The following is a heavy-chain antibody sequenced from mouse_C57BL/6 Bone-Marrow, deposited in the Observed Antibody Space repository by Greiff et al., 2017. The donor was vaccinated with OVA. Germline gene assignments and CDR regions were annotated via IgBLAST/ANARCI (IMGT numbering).Heavy chain of an antibody. CDR3: ARDYYGSSYWYFDV. V-gene: IGHV1-54*01. CDR1: GYAFTNYL. CDR2: INPGSGGT. J-gene: IGHJ1*03. D-gene: IGHD1-1*01. Sequence: QVQLQQSGAELVRPGTSVKVSCKASGYAFTNYLIEWVKQRPGQGLEWIGVINPGSGGTNYNEKFKGKATLTADKSSSTAYMQLSSRTSEDSAVYFCARDYYGSSYWYFDVWGTGTTVTVSS.